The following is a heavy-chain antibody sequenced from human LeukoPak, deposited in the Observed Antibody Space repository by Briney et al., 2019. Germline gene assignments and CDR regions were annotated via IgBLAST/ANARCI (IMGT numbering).Heavy chain of an antibody. Sequence: ASVKVSCKASGYTFTSYGISWVRQAPGQGLEWMGGIIPIFGTANYAQKFQGRVTVTADESTSTAYMELSSLRSEDTAVYYCARVPTTLYCSGGSCYYFDYWGQGTLVTVSS. V-gene: IGHV1-69*13. CDR3: ARVPTTLYCSGGSCYYFDY. CDR2: IIPIFGTA. CDR1: GYTFTSYG. J-gene: IGHJ4*02. D-gene: IGHD2-15*01.